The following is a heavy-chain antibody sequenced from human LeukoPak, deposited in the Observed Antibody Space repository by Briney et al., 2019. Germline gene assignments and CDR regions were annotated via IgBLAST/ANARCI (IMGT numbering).Heavy chain of an antibody. J-gene: IGHJ4*02. D-gene: IGHD4-23*01. Sequence: SAGFLRLSCAASGFTFSSYGMHWVRQAPGKGLEWVAVISYDGSNKYYADSMKGLFTISRDNSKNTLYLQMNSLRAEDTAVYYCAKPSYGGDYFDYWGQGTLVTVSS. CDR2: ISYDGSNK. CDR3: AKPSYGGDYFDY. CDR1: GFTFSSYG. V-gene: IGHV3-30*18.